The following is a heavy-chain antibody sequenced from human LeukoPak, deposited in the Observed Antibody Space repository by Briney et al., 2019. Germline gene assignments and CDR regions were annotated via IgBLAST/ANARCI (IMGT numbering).Heavy chain of an antibody. CDR2: IWYDGSNK. V-gene: IGHV3-33*01. CDR3: TPLEWFPSPNDAFDI. J-gene: IGHJ3*02. Sequence: GGSLRLSCAASGFTFSSYGMPWVRQAPGKGLEWVAVIWYDGSNKYYADSVKGRFTISRDNSKNTLYLQMNSLKTEDTAVYYCTPLEWFPSPNDAFDIWGQGTMVTVSS. CDR1: GFTFSSYG. D-gene: IGHD3-3*01.